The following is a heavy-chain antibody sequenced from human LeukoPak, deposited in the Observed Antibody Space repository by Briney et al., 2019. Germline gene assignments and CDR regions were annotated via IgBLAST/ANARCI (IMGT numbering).Heavy chain of an antibody. Sequence: ASVKVSCKASGYTFTSYAMHWVRQAPGQRLEWMGWINAGNGNTKYSQKFQGRVTITRDTSASTAYMELSSLRSEDTAVYYCARVVPVAYYFDYWGRGTLVTVSS. V-gene: IGHV1-3*01. CDR3: ARVVPVAYYFDY. J-gene: IGHJ4*02. D-gene: IGHD2-2*01. CDR1: GYTFTSYA. CDR2: INAGNGNT.